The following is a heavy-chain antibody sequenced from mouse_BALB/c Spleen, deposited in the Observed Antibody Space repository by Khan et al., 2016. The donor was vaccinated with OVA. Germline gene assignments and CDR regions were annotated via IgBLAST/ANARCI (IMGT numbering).Heavy chain of an antibody. CDR3: AISYYGTFWYVDV. CDR2: IYPGDGRT. V-gene: IGHV1S56*01. J-gene: IGHJ1*01. D-gene: IGHD1-1*01. Sequence: QVQLQQSGPELVKPGASVKMSCKASGFTLMSYYIHWVKQRPGQGLEWIGWIYPGDGRTKYNENFKGKTTLTADKSSSTAYMLLSSLTSEDSAIHFCAISYYGTFWYVDVWGAGTTVTVSS. CDR1: GFTLMSYY.